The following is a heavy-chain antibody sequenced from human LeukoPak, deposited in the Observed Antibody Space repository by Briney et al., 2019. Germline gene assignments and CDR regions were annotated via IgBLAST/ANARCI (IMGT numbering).Heavy chain of an antibody. CDR2: INPNSGGT. Sequence: ASVKVSCNASGYTFTGYYMHWVRQAPGQGLEWMGWINPNSGGTNYAQKFQGRVTMTRDTSISTAYMELSRLRSDDTAVYYCAREQVGATSLNYYGMDVWGQGTTVTVSS. CDR3: AREQVGATSLNYYGMDV. J-gene: IGHJ6*02. D-gene: IGHD1-26*01. CDR1: GYTFTGYY. V-gene: IGHV1-2*02.